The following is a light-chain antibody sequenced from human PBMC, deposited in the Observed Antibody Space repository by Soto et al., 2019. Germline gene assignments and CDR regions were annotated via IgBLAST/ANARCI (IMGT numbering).Light chain of an antibody. CDR3: QQYNDWPPRWT. CDR2: RAS. Sequence: EIVMTQSPATLSVSPGERVTLSCRASESVTTNLAWYQQKPGQAPRLLVYRASTRATGIPARFSAGGSGTEFTLTIRSLQSEDFALYICQQYNDWPPRWTFGQGTKVEIK. J-gene: IGKJ1*01. V-gene: IGKV3-15*01. CDR1: ESVTTN.